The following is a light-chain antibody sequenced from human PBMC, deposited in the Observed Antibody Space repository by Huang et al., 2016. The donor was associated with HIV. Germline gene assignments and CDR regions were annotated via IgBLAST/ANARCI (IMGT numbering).Light chain of an antibody. J-gene: IGKJ1*01. Sequence: DIQMTQSPSSVSASVGDRVTITCRASHGISTWLAWYQQKPGKSPKLLIYAASSLQSGVPSRFSGSVSGTDFTLTSRSLQPEDCATYYCQQANSFPRTFGQGTKVEIK. CDR2: AAS. CDR1: HGISTW. CDR3: QQANSFPRT. V-gene: IGKV1-12*01.